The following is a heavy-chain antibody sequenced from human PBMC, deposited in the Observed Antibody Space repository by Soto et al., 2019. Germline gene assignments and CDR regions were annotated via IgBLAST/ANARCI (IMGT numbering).Heavy chain of an antibody. J-gene: IGHJ6*02. D-gene: IGHD5-18*01. CDR2: IGSKANSYAT. V-gene: IGHV3-73*01. Sequence: GGSLRLSCAASGFTFSGSAMHWVRQASGKGLEWVGRIGSKANSYATAYAASVKGRFTISRDDSKNTAYLQMNSLKTEDTAVYYCTRHRGSTWIQLWLRGGMDVWGQGTTVTVSS. CDR3: TRHRGSTWIQLWLRGGMDV. CDR1: GFTFSGSA.